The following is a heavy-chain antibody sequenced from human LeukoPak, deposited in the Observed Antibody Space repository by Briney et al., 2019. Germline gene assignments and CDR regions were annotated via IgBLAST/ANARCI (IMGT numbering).Heavy chain of an antibody. V-gene: IGHV1-46*01. J-gene: IGHJ4*02. CDR3: ASASYGFPYYFDY. CDR2: INPSGGST. D-gene: IGHD3-16*02. CDR1: GYTFTGYY. Sequence: ASVKVSCKASGYTFTGYYMHWVRQAPGQGLEWMGIINPSGGSTSYAQKFQGRVTMTRDMSTSTVYMELSSLRSEDTAVYYCASASYGFPYYFDYWGQGTLVTVSS.